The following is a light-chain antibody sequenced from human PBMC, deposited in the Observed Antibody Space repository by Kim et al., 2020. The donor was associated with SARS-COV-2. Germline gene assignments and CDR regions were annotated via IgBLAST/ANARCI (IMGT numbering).Light chain of an antibody. J-gene: IGLJ3*02. CDR2: YDS. Sequence: APEKTARITCGGNNIGSKSVHWYQQKPGQAPVLVIYYDSDRPSGIPERFSGSNSGNTATLTISRVEAGDEADYYCQVWDSSSDHRVFGGGTKLTVL. CDR3: QVWDSSSDHRV. V-gene: IGLV3-21*04. CDR1: NIGSKS.